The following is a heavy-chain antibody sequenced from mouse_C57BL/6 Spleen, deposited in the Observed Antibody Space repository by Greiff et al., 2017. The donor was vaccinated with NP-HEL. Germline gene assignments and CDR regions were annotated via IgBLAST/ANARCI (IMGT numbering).Heavy chain of an antibody. V-gene: IGHV1-39*01. CDR3: ARSSAYYSNYDY. Sequence: CQVVESGPELVKPGASVKISCKASGYSFTDYNMNWVKQSNGKSLEWIGVINPNYGTTSYNQKFKGKATLTVDQSSSTAYMQLNSLTSEDSAVYYCARSSAYYSNYDYWGQGTTLTVSS. CDR1: GYSFTDYN. CDR2: INPNYGTT. J-gene: IGHJ2*01. D-gene: IGHD2-5*01.